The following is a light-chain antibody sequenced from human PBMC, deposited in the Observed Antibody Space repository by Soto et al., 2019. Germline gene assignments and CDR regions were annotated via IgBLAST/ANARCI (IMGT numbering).Light chain of an antibody. V-gene: IGKV3-20*01. J-gene: IGKJ1*01. Sequence: EIVLTQSPATLSLFPGERATLSCRASQSVSSSYLAWYQQKPGQAPRLLIFGASIRATGIPDRFSGSGSGTDFTLTISRLEPEDFAVYYCQQYGSLPWTFGQGTKVDIK. CDR2: GAS. CDR3: QQYGSLPWT. CDR1: QSVSSSY.